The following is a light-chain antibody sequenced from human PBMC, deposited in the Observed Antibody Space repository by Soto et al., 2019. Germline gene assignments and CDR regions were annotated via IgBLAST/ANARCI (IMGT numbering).Light chain of an antibody. CDR1: QSVSSSY. Sequence: EIVLTQSPGTLSLSPGERATLSCRASQSVSSSYLAWYQQNRGQAPRLLIYGASIRATGIPDRFSGSGSGTAFTLTISRLEPEDFAVYSCQQYGSSPRTFGQGTKVEIK. V-gene: IGKV3-20*01. J-gene: IGKJ1*01. CDR2: GAS. CDR3: QQYGSSPRT.